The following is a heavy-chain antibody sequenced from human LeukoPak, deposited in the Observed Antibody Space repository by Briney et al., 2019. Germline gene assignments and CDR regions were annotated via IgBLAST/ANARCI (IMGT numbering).Heavy chain of an antibody. J-gene: IGHJ4*02. CDR3: ARTGHSGGSY. CDR1: GGSIRNYF. V-gene: IGHV4-59*01. Sequence: SSETLSLTCTASGGSIRNYFWSWIRQPPGKGLEWIGYIYYSGSTNYNPSLKSRVTISLDTSKTQFSLKLSSVTAADTAVYYCARTGHSGGSYWGQGTLVTVSS. D-gene: IGHD2-15*01. CDR2: IYYSGST.